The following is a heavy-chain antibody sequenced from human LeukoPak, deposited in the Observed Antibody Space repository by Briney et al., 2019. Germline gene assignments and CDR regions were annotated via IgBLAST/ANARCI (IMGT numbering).Heavy chain of an antibody. J-gene: IGHJ6*03. Sequence: GGSLRLSCAASGFTFSDYYMSWIRQAPGKGLECVSYISSSGSTIYYADSVKGRFTISRDNAKNSLYLQMNSLRAEDTAVYYCAREGLYSSSSGGYYYMDVWGKGTTVTVSS. CDR1: GFTFSDYY. CDR2: ISSSGSTI. CDR3: AREGLYSSSSGGYYYMDV. V-gene: IGHV3-11*01. D-gene: IGHD6-6*01.